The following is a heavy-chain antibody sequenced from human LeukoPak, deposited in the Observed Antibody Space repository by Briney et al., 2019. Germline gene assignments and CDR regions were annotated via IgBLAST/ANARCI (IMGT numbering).Heavy chain of an antibody. J-gene: IGHJ4*02. CDR3: ARGHYDILTGYYSFDY. D-gene: IGHD3-9*01. CDR2: INPNSGGT. CDR1: GYTFTGYY. V-gene: IGHV1-2*02. Sequence: ASVKVSCKASGYTFTGYYMHWVRQAPGQGLEWMGWINPNSGGTSYAQKFQGRVTMTRDTSISTAYMELSRLRSDDTAVYYCARGHYDILTGYYSFDYWGQGTLVTASS.